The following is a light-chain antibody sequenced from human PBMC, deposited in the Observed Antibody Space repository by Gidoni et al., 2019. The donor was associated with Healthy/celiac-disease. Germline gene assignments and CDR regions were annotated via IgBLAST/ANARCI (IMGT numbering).Light chain of an antibody. V-gene: IGKV1-5*03. Sequence: DIQMTQSPSTLSASVGDRVTITCRASQRISSWLAWYQQKPGKAPKLLIYKASSVESGVPSRFSGSGSGTEFNLTISSLQPDDFATYYCQQYNSYSQTFGQGTKVEIK. CDR3: QQYNSYSQT. CDR1: QRISSW. CDR2: KAS. J-gene: IGKJ1*01.